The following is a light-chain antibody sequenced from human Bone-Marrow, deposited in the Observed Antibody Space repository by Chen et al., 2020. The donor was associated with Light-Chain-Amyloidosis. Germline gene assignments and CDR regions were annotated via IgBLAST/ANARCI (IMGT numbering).Light chain of an antibody. J-gene: IGLJ2*01. V-gene: IGLV3-25*03. CDR2: RDT. CDR1: DLPTKY. CDR3: QSADSSGTYEVI. Sequence: SYELTQPPSVSVSPGQTARITCSGDDLPTKYAYWYQQTPGQAPVLVIHRDTERPSGISERCSGSSSGTTATLTIRGVQAEDEADYHCQSADSSGTYEVIFGGGTKLTVL.